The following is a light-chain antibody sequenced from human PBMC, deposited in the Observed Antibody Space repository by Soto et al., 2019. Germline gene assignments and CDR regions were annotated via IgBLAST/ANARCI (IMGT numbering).Light chain of an antibody. CDR1: SSDVGGYNF. J-gene: IGLJ2*01. Sequence: QSALTQPPSASGSPGQSVTISCTGTSSDVGGYNFVSWYQQSPGKAPKLVIYEVSKRPSGVPDRFSGSKSGNTASLTVSGLQAEDEGDYYCCSDTGRDSYILGGGTKLTVL. V-gene: IGLV2-8*01. CDR2: EVS. CDR3: CSDTGRDSYI.